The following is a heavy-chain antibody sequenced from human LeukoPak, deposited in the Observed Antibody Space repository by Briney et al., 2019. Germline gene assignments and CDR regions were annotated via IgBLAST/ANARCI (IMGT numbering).Heavy chain of an antibody. D-gene: IGHD5-18*01. V-gene: IGHV4-34*01. Sequence: SETLSLTCAVYGGSFSGYYWSWIRQPPGKGLEWIGEINHSGSTNYNPSLKSRVTISLDTSKNQFSLRLSSVTAADTAVYYCARGRGYIDPWGQGTLVTVSS. CDR1: GGSFSGYY. CDR2: INHSGST. CDR3: ARGRGYIDP. J-gene: IGHJ5*02.